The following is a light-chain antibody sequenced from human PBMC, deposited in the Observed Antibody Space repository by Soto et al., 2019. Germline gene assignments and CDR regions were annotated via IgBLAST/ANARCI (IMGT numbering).Light chain of an antibody. Sequence: QSALTQPGSVSGSPGQSITISCTGTSSDVGYYNYVSWYRQHPGKAPRLMIYEVNNRPSGVSSRFSGSKSGNTASLTISGLQAEDEADYYCSSCTSSSSLLYVFGTGTKVTV. CDR2: EVN. J-gene: IGLJ1*01. CDR3: SSCTSSSSLLYV. CDR1: SSDVGYYNY. V-gene: IGLV2-14*01.